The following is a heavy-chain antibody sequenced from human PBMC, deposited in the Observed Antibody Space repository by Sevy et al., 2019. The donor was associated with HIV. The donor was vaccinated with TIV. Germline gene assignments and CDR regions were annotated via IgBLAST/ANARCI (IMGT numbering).Heavy chain of an antibody. CDR1: GFTFSSHG. D-gene: IGHD6-19*01. J-gene: IGHJ4*02. CDR2: IFSVGNIK. CDR3: ARESGSGWYIDH. Sequence: GSLRLSCAASGFTFSSHGLPWVRQAPGRGLEWVAGIFSVGNIKYYIDSVKGRFTISRDDSKNTLYLQMNSLRAEDTAVYYCARESGSGWYIDHWGQGALVTVSS. V-gene: IGHV3-33*01.